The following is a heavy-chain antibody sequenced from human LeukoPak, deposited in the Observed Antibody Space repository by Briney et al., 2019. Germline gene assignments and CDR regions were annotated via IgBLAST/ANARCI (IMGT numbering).Heavy chain of an antibody. CDR3: ARYREPTIFGGPNWFDP. V-gene: IGHV4-30-2*01. CDR1: GGSISCGGYY. Sequence: SETQSLTCTVCGGSISCGGYYGRWIRQQPGEGMEWIEYIYHSGSTYSSPSRKGPVSISIYMTKDHLPLKLRYATAAATDFCSCARYREPTIFGGPNWFDPWGQGTLVTVSS. CDR2: IYHSGST. D-gene: IGHD3-3*01. J-gene: IGHJ5*02.